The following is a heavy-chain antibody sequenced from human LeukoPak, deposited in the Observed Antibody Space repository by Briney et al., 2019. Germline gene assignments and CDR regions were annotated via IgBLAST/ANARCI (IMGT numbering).Heavy chain of an antibody. D-gene: IGHD5-18*01. J-gene: IGHJ6*03. V-gene: IGHV1-2*02. CDR1: GYTFTGYY. Sequence: ASVKVSCKASGYTFTGYYMHWVRQAPGQGLEWMGWINPNSGGTNYAQKFQGRVTMTRDTSISTAYMELSRLRSDDTAVYYCARDWPEYSYGWSRVYYYYMDVWGKGTTVTVSS. CDR2: INPNSGGT. CDR3: ARDWPEYSYGWSRVYYYYMDV.